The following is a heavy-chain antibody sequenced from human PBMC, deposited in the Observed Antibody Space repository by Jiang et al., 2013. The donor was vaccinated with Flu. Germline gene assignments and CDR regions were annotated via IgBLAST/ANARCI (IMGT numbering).Heavy chain of an antibody. CDR3: ARGGYCSSTSCYDFGY. Sequence: GAEVKKPGASVKVSCKASGYTFTSYAMHWVRQAPGQRLEWMGWINAGNGNTKYSQKFQGRVTITRDTSASTAYMELSSLRSEDTAVYYCARGGYCSSTSCYDFGYWGQGTLVTVSS. CDR1: GYTFTSYA. CDR2: INAGNGNT. V-gene: IGHV1-3*01. J-gene: IGHJ4*02. D-gene: IGHD2-2*01.